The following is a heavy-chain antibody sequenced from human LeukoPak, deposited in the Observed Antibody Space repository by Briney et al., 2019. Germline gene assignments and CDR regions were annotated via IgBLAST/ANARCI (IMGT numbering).Heavy chain of an antibody. CDR1: GFSLSNYG. D-gene: IGHD1-14*01. CDR3: ARDHRPEIQYYYMDV. J-gene: IGHJ6*03. CDR2: LLYDGNTK. V-gene: IGHV3-33*01. Sequence: PGGSLRLSCAASGFSLSNYGMHWVRQAPGKGLEWVAALLYDGNTKHSADSVKGRFTISRDISKNTFYLQMNSLTAEDTAVYYCARDHRPEIQYYYMDVWGKGTTVAVSS.